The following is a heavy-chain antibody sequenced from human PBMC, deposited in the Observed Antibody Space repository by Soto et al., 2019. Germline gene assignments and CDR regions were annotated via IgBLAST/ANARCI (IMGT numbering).Heavy chain of an antibody. V-gene: IGHV1-8*01. CDR2: MNPNSGNT. CDR1: GYNFISYT. J-gene: IGHJ5*02. Sequence: QVQLVQSGAEVKKPGASVKVSCKASGYNFISYTTTSDRTTTGKGLEWMGWMNPNSGNTGYAQKFQGRVTMTRNTSISTAYMELSSLRSEDTAVYYCARSGQVGNWFDPWGQGTLVTVSS. D-gene: IGHD3-3*01. CDR3: ARSGQVGNWFDP.